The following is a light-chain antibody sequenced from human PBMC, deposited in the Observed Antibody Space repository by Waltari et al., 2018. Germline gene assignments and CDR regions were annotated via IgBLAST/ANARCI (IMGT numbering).Light chain of an antibody. J-gene: IGLJ1*01. CDR3: AAWDTTLGAGL. CDR1: NSNIASNH. CDR2: ENN. V-gene: IGLV1-51*02. Sequence: SVLTLPPSVSAAPGQNVTSACSGSNSNIASNHVPWYQQLPGPAPILVIYENNKRPSGIPGRFFASKFGTSATLSIAGLEGGDEADYYCAAWDTTLGAGLFGPGTKVAVL.